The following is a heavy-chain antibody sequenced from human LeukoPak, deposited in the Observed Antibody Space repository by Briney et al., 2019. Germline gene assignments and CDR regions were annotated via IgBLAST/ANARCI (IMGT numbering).Heavy chain of an antibody. Sequence: GGSLRLPCAASGFTFSSHGMHWVRQAPGKGLEGVAFIRVDGSNRYYEDSVKGGFTISRDNSKNKLYLQMNSLRAADTAMYYCVKDRVVGGFGEFDYWGQGTLVTVSS. CDR2: IRVDGSNR. CDR1: GFTFSSHG. V-gene: IGHV3-30*02. CDR3: VKDRVVGGFGEFDY. J-gene: IGHJ4*02. D-gene: IGHD3-16*01.